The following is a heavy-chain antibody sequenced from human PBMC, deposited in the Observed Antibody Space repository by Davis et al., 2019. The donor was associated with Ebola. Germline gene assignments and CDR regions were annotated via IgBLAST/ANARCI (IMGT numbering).Heavy chain of an antibody. V-gene: IGHV4-31*03. CDR3: ARAIGGRGGWFDP. CDR1: GGSISSGGYY. J-gene: IGHJ5*02. Sequence: MPSETLSLTCTVSGGSISSGGYYWSWIRQHPGKGLEWIWYIYYSGSTYYNPSLKSRVTISVDTSKNQFSLKLSSVTAADTAVYYCARAIGGRGGWFDPWGQGTLVTVSS. D-gene: IGHD3-16*01. CDR2: IYYSGST.